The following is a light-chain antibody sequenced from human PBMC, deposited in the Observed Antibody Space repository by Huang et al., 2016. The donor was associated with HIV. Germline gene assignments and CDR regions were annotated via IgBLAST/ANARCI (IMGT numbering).Light chain of an antibody. Sequence: EIVMTQSPATLSVSPGERATLSCRASQSVSSNLAWYQQKPGQAPRHLIYGASTRATGIPARFSGSGSGTEFTLTISSLQSEDFAVYYCQQYNNWPPLITFGQGTRLEIK. CDR3: QQYNNWPPLIT. CDR2: GAS. V-gene: IGKV3-15*01. J-gene: IGKJ5*01. CDR1: QSVSSN.